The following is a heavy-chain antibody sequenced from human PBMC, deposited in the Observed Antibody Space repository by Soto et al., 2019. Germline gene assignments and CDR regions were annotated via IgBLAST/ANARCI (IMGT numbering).Heavy chain of an antibody. CDR3: ARNGRGATNFCSGGSCYSDSKNYYMDV. CDR1: GGSISSYY. J-gene: IGHJ6*03. CDR2: IYYSGST. V-gene: IGHV4-59*01. D-gene: IGHD2-15*01. Sequence: SETLSLTCTVSGGSISSYYWSWIRQPPGKGLEWIGYIYYSGSTNYNPSLKSRVTISVDTSKNQFSLKLSAVTAADTAVYYCARNGRGATNFCSGGSCYSDSKNYYMDVWGKGTTVTVSS.